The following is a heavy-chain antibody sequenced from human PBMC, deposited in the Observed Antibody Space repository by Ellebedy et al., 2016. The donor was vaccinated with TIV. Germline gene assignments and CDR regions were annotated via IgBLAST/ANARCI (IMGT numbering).Heavy chain of an antibody. D-gene: IGHD6-19*01. Sequence: AASVKVSCKASGYTFTSYGINWVRQAPGHGLEWLGWISGDCDDSQYAQKFQGRVTLTTDTSTSTAYMEMTSLTPDDTAVYYCARGAVAGSGPFDYWGQGTLVTVSS. J-gene: IGHJ4*02. CDR3: ARGAVAGSGPFDY. CDR2: ISGDCDDS. V-gene: IGHV1-18*01. CDR1: GYTFTSYG.